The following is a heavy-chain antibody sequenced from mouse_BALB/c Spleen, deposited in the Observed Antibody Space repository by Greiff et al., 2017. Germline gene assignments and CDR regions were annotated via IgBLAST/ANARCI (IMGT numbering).Heavy chain of an antibody. CDR3: VRHERGTRYAMDY. Sequence: EVKLMESGGGLVQPKGSLKLSCAASGFTFNTYAMNWVRQAPGKGLEWVARIRSKSNNYATYYADSVKDRFTISRDDSQSMLYLQMNNLKTEDTAMYYCVRHERGTRYAMDYWGQGTSVTVSS. V-gene: IGHV10-1*02. J-gene: IGHJ4*01. CDR1: GFTFNTYA. D-gene: IGHD3-3*01. CDR2: IRSKSNNYAT.